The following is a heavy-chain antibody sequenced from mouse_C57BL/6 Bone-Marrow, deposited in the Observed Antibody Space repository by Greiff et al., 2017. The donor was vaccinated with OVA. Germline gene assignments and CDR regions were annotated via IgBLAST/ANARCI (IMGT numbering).Heavy chain of an antibody. J-gene: IGHJ3*01. D-gene: IGHD2-3*01. Sequence: EVQLQQSGPELVKPGASVKISCKASGYTFTDYYMNWVKQSHGKSLEWIGDINPNNGGTSYNQKFKGKATLTVDKSSSTAYMELRSLTSEDSAVYYCAGRNGYYLFAYWGQGTLVTVSA. CDR2: INPNNGGT. V-gene: IGHV1-26*01. CDR3: AGRNGYYLFAY. CDR1: GYTFTDYY.